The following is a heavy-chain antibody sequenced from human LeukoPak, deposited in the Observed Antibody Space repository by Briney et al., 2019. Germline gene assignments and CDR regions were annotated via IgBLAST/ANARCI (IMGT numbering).Heavy chain of an antibody. V-gene: IGHV3-64*01. CDR3: ARDYDYASDY. CDR2: ISSNGGST. CDR1: GFTFSSYA. Sequence: GGSLRLSCAVSGFTFSSYAMHWVRQAPGKGLEYVSAISSNGGSTYYANSVKSRFTISRDNSKNTLYLQMGSLRAEDMAVYYCARDYDYASDYWGQGTLVTVSS. D-gene: IGHD3-16*01. J-gene: IGHJ4*02.